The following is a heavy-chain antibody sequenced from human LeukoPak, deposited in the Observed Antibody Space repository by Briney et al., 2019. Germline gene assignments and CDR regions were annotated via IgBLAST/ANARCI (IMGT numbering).Heavy chain of an antibody. J-gene: IGHJ6*03. D-gene: IGHD6-6*01. CDR1: GFTFSIYA. CDR3: ARGGSSSSPLYYYYMDV. V-gene: IGHV3-48*01. Sequence: GGSLRLSCVASGFTFSIYAMNWVRQAPGKGLEWVSYISSSSSTIYYADSVKGRFTISRDNAKNSLYLQMNSLRAEDTAVYYCARGGSSSSPLYYYYMDVWGKGTTVTVSS. CDR2: ISSSSSTI.